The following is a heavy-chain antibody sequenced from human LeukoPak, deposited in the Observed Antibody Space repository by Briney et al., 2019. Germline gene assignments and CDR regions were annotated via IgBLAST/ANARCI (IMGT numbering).Heavy chain of an antibody. CDR3: ARQYYDSNKPYAFDI. CDR1: GFTFSSYS. D-gene: IGHD3-22*01. V-gene: IGHV4-34*01. J-gene: IGHJ3*02. Sequence: GSLRLSCAASGFTFSSYSMNWVRQAPGKGLEWVGEINHSGSTNYNPSLKSRVTISVDTSKNQFSLKLSSVTAADTAVYYCARQYYDSNKPYAFDIWGQGTMVTVSS. CDR2: INHSGST.